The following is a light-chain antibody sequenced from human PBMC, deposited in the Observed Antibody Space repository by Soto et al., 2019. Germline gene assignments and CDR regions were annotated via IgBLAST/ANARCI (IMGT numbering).Light chain of an antibody. CDR1: SSNIGAGYD. CDR3: QSYDSSLSALVV. V-gene: IGLV1-40*01. J-gene: IGLJ2*01. Sequence: QSVLTQPPSVSGAPGQRVTISCTGSSSNIGAGYDVHWYQQLPGTAPKLLIYGNSNRPSGVPDRFSGSKSGTSASRAITGLQAEDEADYYCQSYDSSLSALVVFGGGTKLTVL. CDR2: GNS.